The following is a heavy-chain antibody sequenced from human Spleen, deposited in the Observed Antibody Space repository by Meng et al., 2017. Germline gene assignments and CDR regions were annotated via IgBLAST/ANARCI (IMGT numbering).Heavy chain of an antibody. Sequence: HHQCWAAGSLNPSETRSLTLFVSGGSFIDYYWSWIRQPPGKGLEWIGEINHSGSTTYNPSLESRATISVDTSQNNLSLKLSSVTAADSAVYYCARGPTTMAHDFDYWGQGTLVTVSS. CDR1: GGSFIDYY. V-gene: IGHV4-34*01. CDR2: INHSGST. D-gene: IGHD4-11*01. CDR3: ARGPTTMAHDFDY. J-gene: IGHJ4*02.